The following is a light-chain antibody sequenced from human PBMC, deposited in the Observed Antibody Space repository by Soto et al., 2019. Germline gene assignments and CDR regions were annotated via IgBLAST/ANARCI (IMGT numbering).Light chain of an antibody. CDR3: TSYTSSSFYV. J-gene: IGLJ1*01. CDR2: DVS. CDR1: SSDVGGYNY. Sequence: QSVLTQPASVSGSPGQSITISCTGTSSDVGGYNYVSWYQQHPGKAPKLMIYDVSNRPSGVSNRFSGSKSGNTASLTISRLQADDEADYYCTSYTSSSFYVFSTGTKLTV. V-gene: IGLV2-14*01.